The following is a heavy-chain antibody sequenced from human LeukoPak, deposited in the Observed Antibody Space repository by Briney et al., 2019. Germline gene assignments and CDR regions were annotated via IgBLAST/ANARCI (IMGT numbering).Heavy chain of an antibody. V-gene: IGHV4-4*02. J-gene: IGHJ4*02. CDR3: ATRDIVVVPAALDY. D-gene: IGHD2-2*01. CDR1: GGSISNSNW. CDR2: IYHSGST. Sequence: PSETLSLTCAVSGGSISNSNWWSWVRQPPGKGLEWIGEIYHSGSTNYNPSLKSRVTISVDKSKSQFSLKLSSVTAADTAVYYCATRDIVVVPAALDYWGQGTLVTVSS.